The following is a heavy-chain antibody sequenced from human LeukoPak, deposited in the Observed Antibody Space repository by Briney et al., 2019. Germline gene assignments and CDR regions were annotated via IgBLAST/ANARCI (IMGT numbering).Heavy chain of an antibody. CDR1: GFNFSNHG. V-gene: IGHV3-33*05. D-gene: IGHD3-10*01. CDR3: ARGSRGGGSGAYDF. J-gene: IGHJ4*02. CDR2: VTYDGNHK. Sequence: GGSLRLSCAASGFNFSNHGMNWVRQAPGKGLEGVAVVTYDGNHKNYADSVRGRFTISRDNSKTTLYLRMNSLRAEDAAVLYCARGSRGGGSGAYDFWGQGTLVTVSS.